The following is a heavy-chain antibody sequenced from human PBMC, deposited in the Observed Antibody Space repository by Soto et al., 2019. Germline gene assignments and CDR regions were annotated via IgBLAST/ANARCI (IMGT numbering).Heavy chain of an antibody. Sequence: SQTLSLTCAISGDSVSSNSAAWNWIRQSPSRGLEWLGRTYYRSKWYNDYAVSVKSRITINPDTSKNQFSLQLNSVTPEDTAVYYRARDATLHFLSRWYDYFDYWGQGTLVTVSS. V-gene: IGHV6-1*01. D-gene: IGHD6-13*01. CDR1: GDSVSSNSAA. CDR2: TYYRSKWYN. J-gene: IGHJ4*02. CDR3: ARDATLHFLSRWYDYFDY.